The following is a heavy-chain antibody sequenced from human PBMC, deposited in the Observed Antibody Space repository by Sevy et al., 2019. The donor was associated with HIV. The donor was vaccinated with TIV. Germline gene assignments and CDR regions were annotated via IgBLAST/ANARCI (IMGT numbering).Heavy chain of an antibody. Sequence: GGSLRLSCAASGFTVSSDYMTWVRQAPGKGLEWVSVIYSGGTTYYADSVKGRFTISRDNSKNTVYLQMNSLRAEDTAVYYCARESSSTWQAGYYGMAVWGQGTTVTSP. J-gene: IGHJ6*02. CDR3: ARESSSTWQAGYYGMAV. V-gene: IGHV3-66*01. CDR2: IYSGGTT. CDR1: GFTVSSDY. D-gene: IGHD6-13*01.